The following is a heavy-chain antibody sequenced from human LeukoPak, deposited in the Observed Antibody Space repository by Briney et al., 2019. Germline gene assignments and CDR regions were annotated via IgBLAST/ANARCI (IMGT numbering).Heavy chain of an antibody. Sequence: AGGPLRLSCAASGFTFSTYAMSWVRQAPGKGLEWVSLINASRSTYYADSAKGRFTISRDNSKNTLYLQMHSLRAEDTAVYYCEKSKAGDLDYWGQGTLVTVSS. CDR2: INASRST. J-gene: IGHJ4*02. CDR3: EKSKAGDLDY. V-gene: IGHV3-23*01. CDR1: GFTFSTYA. D-gene: IGHD4-17*01.